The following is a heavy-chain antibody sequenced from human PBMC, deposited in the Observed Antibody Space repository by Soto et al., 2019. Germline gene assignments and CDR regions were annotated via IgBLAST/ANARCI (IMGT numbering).Heavy chain of an antibody. CDR1: GFTFSSYA. CDR2: ISGNGGTT. J-gene: IGHJ4*02. CDR3: ARTDYDSLTGYYTGFDY. Sequence: GGSLRLSCAASGFTFSSYAMNWARQAPGKGLEWVSGISGNGGTTSYADSVKGRFSISRDNSKNTLYVQMNSLRAEDTAIYFCARTDYDSLTGYYTGFDYWGQGTLVTVSS. D-gene: IGHD3-9*01. V-gene: IGHV3-23*01.